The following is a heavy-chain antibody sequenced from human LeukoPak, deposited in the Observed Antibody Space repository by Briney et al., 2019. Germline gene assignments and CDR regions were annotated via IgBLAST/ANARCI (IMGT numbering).Heavy chain of an antibody. CDR2: IWYDGSNK. CDR1: GFTFSSYG. D-gene: IGHD2-15*01. CDR3: ARDLGYCSGGSCYRFDAFDI. V-gene: IGHV3-33*01. J-gene: IGHJ3*02. Sequence: GGSLRLSCAASGFTFSSYGMHWVRQAPGKGLEWVAVIWYDGSNKYYADSVKGRFTISRDNSKNTLYLQMNSLRAEDTAVYYCARDLGYCSGGSCYRFDAFDIWGQGTMVTVSS.